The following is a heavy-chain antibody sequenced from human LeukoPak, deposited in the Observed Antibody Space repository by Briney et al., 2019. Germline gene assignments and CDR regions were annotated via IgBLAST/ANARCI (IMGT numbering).Heavy chain of an antibody. Sequence: GGSLRLSCAASGFTFSSYAMSWVRQAPGKGLEWISAIGGSGGSTYYADSVKGRFTITRDNSKNTLYLQMNSLRAEDTAVYYCAKDWVGPTGYWGQGTLVTVSS. CDR3: AKDWVGPTGY. CDR2: IGGSGGST. V-gene: IGHV3-23*01. J-gene: IGHJ4*02. D-gene: IGHD1-26*01. CDR1: GFTFSSYA.